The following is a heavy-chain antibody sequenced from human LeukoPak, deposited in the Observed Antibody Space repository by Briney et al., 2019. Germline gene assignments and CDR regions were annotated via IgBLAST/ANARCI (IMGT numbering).Heavy chain of an antibody. V-gene: IGHV3-7*01. CDR2: IKQDGSEK. J-gene: IGHJ4*02. CDR1: GFTFSSYW. D-gene: IGHD4-11*01. Sequence: PGGSLRLSCAVSGFTFSSYWMSWVRQAPGKGLEWVANIKQDGSEKYYVDSVKGRFTISRDNSENVLYLQMSSLSAEDTAVYYCAREGLQAGGVLDYWGQGTLVTVSS. CDR3: AREGLQAGGVLDY.